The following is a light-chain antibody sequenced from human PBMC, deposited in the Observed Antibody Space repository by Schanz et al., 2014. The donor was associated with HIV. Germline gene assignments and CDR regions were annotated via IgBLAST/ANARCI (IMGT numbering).Light chain of an antibody. CDR3: AAWDDSLNGWV. CDR2: DVT. V-gene: IGLV2-14*03. Sequence: QSALTQPASVSGSPGQSITISCTGTSSDVGGYNYVSWYQQHPGKAPQLLIYDVTNRPSGVPDRFSGSGSGTSASLAISGLQSDDEADYYCAAWDDSLNGWVFGGGTKLTVL. J-gene: IGLJ3*02. CDR1: SSDVGGYNY.